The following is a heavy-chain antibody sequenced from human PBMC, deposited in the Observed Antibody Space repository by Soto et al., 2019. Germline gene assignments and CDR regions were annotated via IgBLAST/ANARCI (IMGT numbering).Heavy chain of an antibody. V-gene: IGHV1-18*01. D-gene: IGHD3-22*01. J-gene: IGHJ1*01. CDR2: INIYSGDA. CDR1: GYTFTSYG. CDR3: ARALYYYDNSGLAY. Sequence: QVRLEQSGPEVKKTGASVKVSCKASGYTFTSYGISWVRQAPGQGLEWMGWINIYSGDANYAQSFQERVTMXXXTXXNTVSMEMRTLRSDDTAVYYCARALYYYDNSGLAYWGQGTLVTVSS.